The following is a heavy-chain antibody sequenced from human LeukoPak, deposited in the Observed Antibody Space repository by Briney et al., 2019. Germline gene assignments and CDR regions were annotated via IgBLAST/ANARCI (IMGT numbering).Heavy chain of an antibody. D-gene: IGHD6-6*01. CDR1: GFTFSTYW. Sequence: PGGSLRLSCAASGFTFSTYWMSWVCQAPGKGLEWEANIKQDGNEKYYVDSVKGRFTISRDNAKNSLYLQMNGLRAEDTAVYYCAKIEYSRSSLSYFDYWGQGTLVTVSS. J-gene: IGHJ4*02. CDR2: IKQDGNEK. V-gene: IGHV3-7*01. CDR3: AKIEYSRSSLSYFDY.